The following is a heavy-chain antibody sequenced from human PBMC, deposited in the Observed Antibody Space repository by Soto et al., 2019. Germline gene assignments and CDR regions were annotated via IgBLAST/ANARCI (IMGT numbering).Heavy chain of an antibody. J-gene: IGHJ6*02. Sequence: SETLSLTXAVYGGSFSGYSWTWLRQPPGKGLEWIGEINHSGTTDYNPALKSRVTMSADTSKNQFSLRMTSVTAADTVVYYCARARFDSWSHIYYGLDVWGQGTTVTVSS. D-gene: IGHD3-3*01. CDR3: ARARFDSWSHIYYGLDV. CDR1: GGSFSGYS. CDR2: INHSGTT. V-gene: IGHV4-34*01.